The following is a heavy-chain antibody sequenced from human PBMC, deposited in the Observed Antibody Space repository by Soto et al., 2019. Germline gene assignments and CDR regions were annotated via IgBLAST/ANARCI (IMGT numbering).Heavy chain of an antibody. J-gene: IGHJ5*02. Sequence: SVKVCCKASGGTFSSYAISWVRQAPGQGLEWMGGIIPIFGTANYAQKFQGRVTITADESTSTAYMELSSLRSEDTAVYYCARRPRRTGTTHNWFDPSGQGTLVTVSS. D-gene: IGHD1-1*01. CDR3: ARRPRRTGTTHNWFDP. V-gene: IGHV1-69*13. CDR2: IIPIFGTA. CDR1: GGTFSSYA.